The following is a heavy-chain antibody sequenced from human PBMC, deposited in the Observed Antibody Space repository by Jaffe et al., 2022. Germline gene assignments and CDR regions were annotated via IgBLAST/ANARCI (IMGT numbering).Heavy chain of an antibody. CDR2: IRYDGSNK. D-gene: IGHD4-4*01. V-gene: IGHV3-30*02. Sequence: QVQLVESGGGVVQPGGSLRLSCAASGFTFSSYGMHWVRQAPGKGLEWVAFIRYDGSNKYYADSVKGRFTISRDNSKNTLYLQMNSLRAEDTAVYYCAKNLYIHFDYWGQGTLVTVSS. CDR3: AKNLYIHFDY. J-gene: IGHJ4*02. CDR1: GFTFSSYG.